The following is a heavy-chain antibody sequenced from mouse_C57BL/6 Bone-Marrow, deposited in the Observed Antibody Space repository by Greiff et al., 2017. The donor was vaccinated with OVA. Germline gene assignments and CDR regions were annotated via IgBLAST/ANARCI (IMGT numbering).Heavy chain of an antibody. J-gene: IGHJ3*01. CDR3: TRDGTGTFAY. CDR2: ISSGGDYI. V-gene: IGHV5-9-1*02. Sequence: EVQGVESGEGLVKPGGSLKLSCAASGFTFSSYAMSWVRQTPEKRLEWVAYISSGGDYIYYADTVKGRFTISRDNARNTLYLQMSSLKSEDTAMYYCTRDGTGTFAYWGQGTLVTVSA. CDR1: GFTFSSYA. D-gene: IGHD4-1*01.